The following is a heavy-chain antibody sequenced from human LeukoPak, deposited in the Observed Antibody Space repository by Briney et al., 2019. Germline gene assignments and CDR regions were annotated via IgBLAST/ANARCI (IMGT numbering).Heavy chain of an antibody. CDR1: GFTFDDYA. Sequence: GGSLRLSCAATGFTFDDYAMHWGRQVPGKGLEWVSGISWNSGSIGYADSVKGRFTISRDNSKNSLYLQMDSLRVEDTALYYCAKDTGFFDGFDVWGQGTMVAVSS. CDR3: AKDTGFFDGFDV. J-gene: IGHJ3*01. CDR2: ISWNSGSI. V-gene: IGHV3-9*01. D-gene: IGHD3-10*01.